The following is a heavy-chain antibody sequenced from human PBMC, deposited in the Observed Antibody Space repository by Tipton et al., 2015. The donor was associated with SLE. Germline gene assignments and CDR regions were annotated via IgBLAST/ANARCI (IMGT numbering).Heavy chain of an antibody. J-gene: IGHJ3*02. V-gene: IGHV4-34*01. Sequence: TLSLTCAVYGGFFSGYYWSWIRQPPGKGLGWIGEINHSGSTNYNPSLKSRVTISVDTSKNQFSLKLSSVTAADTAVYYCARAQGDSSGYYGRDAFDIWGQGTMVTVSS. CDR2: INHSGST. CDR3: ARAQGDSSGYYGRDAFDI. CDR1: GGFFSGYY. D-gene: IGHD3-22*01.